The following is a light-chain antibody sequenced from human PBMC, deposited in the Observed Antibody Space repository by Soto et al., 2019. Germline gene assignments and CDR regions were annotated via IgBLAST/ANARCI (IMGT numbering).Light chain of an antibody. CDR1: SSDVGGYNY. Sequence: QSALTQPRSVSGSPGQSVTISCTATSSDVGGYNYVSWYQQHPGKAPKLMIYDVSKRPSGVPDRFSGSKSGNTASLTISGLQAEDEADYYCSSYTSSSTLVFGGGTKLTVL. CDR3: SSYTSSSTLV. CDR2: DVS. V-gene: IGLV2-11*01. J-gene: IGLJ3*02.